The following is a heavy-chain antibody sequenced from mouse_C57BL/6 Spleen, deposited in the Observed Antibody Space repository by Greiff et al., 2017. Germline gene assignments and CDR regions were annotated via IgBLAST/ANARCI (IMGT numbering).Heavy chain of an antibody. CDR3: ARGIYYDYDEGYAMDY. Sequence: EVHLVESGGGLVKPGGSLKLSCAASGFTFSDYGMHWVRQAPEKGLEWVAYISSGSSTIYYADTVKGRFTISRDNAKNTLFLQMTSLRSEDTAMYYCARGIYYDYDEGYAMDYWGQGTSVTVSS. CDR2: ISSGSSTI. D-gene: IGHD2-4*01. J-gene: IGHJ4*01. V-gene: IGHV5-17*01. CDR1: GFTFSDYG.